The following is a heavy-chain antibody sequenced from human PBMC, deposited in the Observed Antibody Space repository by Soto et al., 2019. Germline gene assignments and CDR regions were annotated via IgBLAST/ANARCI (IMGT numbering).Heavy chain of an antibody. Sequence: LRLSCXASGFTFSSYGMHGFRQAPGKGLEWVAVISYDGSNKYYADSVKGRFTISRDNSKNTLYLQMNSLRAEDTAVYYCAKENISEYDSSGYLVYWGQGTLVTVSS. CDR3: AKENISEYDSSGYLVY. V-gene: IGHV3-30*18. CDR1: GFTFSSYG. D-gene: IGHD3-22*01. CDR2: ISYDGSNK. J-gene: IGHJ4*02.